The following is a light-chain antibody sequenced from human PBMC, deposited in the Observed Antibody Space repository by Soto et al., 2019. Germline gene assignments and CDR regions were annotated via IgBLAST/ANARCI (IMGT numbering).Light chain of an antibody. Sequence: QSALTQPGSVSGSPGQSVTISCTGTSTDVGGYNYVSWYQQHPGKVPKLMLYDVSKRPSGVPDRFSGSKSGNTASLTISGLQAEDEADYYFCSYACRDTLYVFGSGTQLTVL. V-gene: IGLV2-11*01. CDR1: STDVGGYNY. CDR2: DVS. J-gene: IGLJ7*01. CDR3: CSYACRDTLYV.